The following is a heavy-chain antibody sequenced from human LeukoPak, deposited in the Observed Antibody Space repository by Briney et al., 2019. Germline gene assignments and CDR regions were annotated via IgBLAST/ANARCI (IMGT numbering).Heavy chain of an antibody. CDR3: ARERLDDFWSGDSARYYFGY. Sequence: GGSLRLSCAASGFTFVNFWMSWVRQAPGKGPEWVANIKQDGSETYYLDSVKGRFTISRDNAKNSLYLQMNSLRAEDTAVYYCARERLDDFWSGDSARYYFGYWGQGTLVTVSS. CDR2: IKQDGSET. J-gene: IGHJ4*02. V-gene: IGHV3-7*01. D-gene: IGHD3-3*01. CDR1: GFTFVNFW.